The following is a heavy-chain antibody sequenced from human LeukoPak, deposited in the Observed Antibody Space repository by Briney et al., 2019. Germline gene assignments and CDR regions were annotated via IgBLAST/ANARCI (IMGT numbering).Heavy chain of an antibody. J-gene: IGHJ4*02. CDR3: ARSPYSGRIGYYFDY. CDR2: IYPGDSDT. CDR1: GYRFTSYW. V-gene: IGHV5-51*01. Sequence: GESLKISCKGSGYRFTSYWIGWVRQVPGKGLEWMGIIYPGDSDTRYSPSFQGQVTISADKSISTAYLQWSSLKASDTAMYYCARSPYSGRIGYYFDYWGQGTLVTVSS. D-gene: IGHD1-26*01.